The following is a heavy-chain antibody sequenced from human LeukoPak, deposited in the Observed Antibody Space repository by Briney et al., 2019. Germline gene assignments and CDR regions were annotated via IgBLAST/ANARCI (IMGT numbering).Heavy chain of an antibody. D-gene: IGHD6-19*01. Sequence: SGRSLRLSCTASGFTFGDYAMSWVRQAPGKGLEWVGFIRSKAYGGTTEYAASVKGRFTISRDDSKSIAYLQMNSLKTEDTALYYCTRTAPHSSGWCFDYWGQGTLVTVSS. CDR1: GFTFGDYA. J-gene: IGHJ4*02. V-gene: IGHV3-49*04. CDR3: TRTAPHSSGWCFDY. CDR2: IRSKAYGGTT.